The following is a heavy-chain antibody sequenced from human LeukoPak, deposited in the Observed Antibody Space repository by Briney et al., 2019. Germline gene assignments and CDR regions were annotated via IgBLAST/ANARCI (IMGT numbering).Heavy chain of an antibody. V-gene: IGHV1-46*01. CDR1: GYTFTSYY. CDR3: ARVSSSGWYYYYYYYMDV. J-gene: IGHJ6*03. CDR2: INPSGGST. Sequence: ASVKVSCKASGYTFTSYYTHWVRQAPGQGLEWMGIINPSGGSTSYAQKFQGRVTMTRDMSTSTVYMELSSLRSEDTAVYYCARVSSSGWYYYYYYYMDVWGKGTTVTVSS. D-gene: IGHD6-19*01.